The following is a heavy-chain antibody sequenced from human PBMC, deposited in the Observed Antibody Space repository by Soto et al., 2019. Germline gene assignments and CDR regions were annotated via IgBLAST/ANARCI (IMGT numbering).Heavy chain of an antibody. CDR3: ARRASWGSGGSCCYGMDV. Sequence: ESLKSSRKGSGYSFTSYWISLVRQMPGKGREWMGRIDPSDSYTNYSPSFQGHVTISADKSISTAYLQWSSLKASDTAMYYCARRASWGSGGSCCYGMDVWGQGTTVTVSS. V-gene: IGHV5-10-1*01. D-gene: IGHD2-15*01. CDR1: GYSFTSYW. CDR2: IDPSDSYT. J-gene: IGHJ6*02.